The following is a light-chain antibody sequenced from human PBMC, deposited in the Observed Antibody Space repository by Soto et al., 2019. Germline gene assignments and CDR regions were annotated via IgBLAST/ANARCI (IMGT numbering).Light chain of an antibody. Sequence: DIQMTQSPSTLSASVGDRVTITCRASQSIGNWLAWYQQKPGKAPKLLIYKASSLESGVPSRFSGSGSGTEFTLTTSSLQPDDFATYYCQQYSNYPHTFGGGTTVEIK. V-gene: IGKV1-5*03. CDR3: QQYSNYPHT. CDR2: KAS. J-gene: IGKJ4*01. CDR1: QSIGNW.